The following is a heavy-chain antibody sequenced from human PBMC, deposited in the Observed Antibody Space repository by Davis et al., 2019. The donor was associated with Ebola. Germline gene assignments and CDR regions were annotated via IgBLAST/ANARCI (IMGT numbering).Heavy chain of an antibody. CDR2: IYHSGST. V-gene: IGHV4-30-2*01. Sequence: SETLSLTCAVSGGSISSGGYSWSWIRQPPGKGLERIGYIYHSGSTYYNPSLKSRVTISVDRSKNQFSLKLSSVTAADTAVYYCARDSVDSSGYYYGYFAHWGQGALVTVSS. CDR3: ARDSVDSSGYYYGYFAH. J-gene: IGHJ4*02. D-gene: IGHD3-22*01. CDR1: GGSISSGGYS.